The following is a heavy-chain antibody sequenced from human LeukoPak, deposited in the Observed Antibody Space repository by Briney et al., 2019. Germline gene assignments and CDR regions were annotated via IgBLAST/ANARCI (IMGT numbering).Heavy chain of an antibody. V-gene: IGHV4-61*01. CDR3: AREGSAVYNWFDP. CDR1: SGSISTSNYY. D-gene: IGHD2-15*01. CDR2: IYYSGST. J-gene: IGHJ5*02. Sequence: SETLSLTCTVSSGSISTSNYYWGWVRQPPGKALEWIGYIYYSGSTNYNPSLKSRVTISVDTSKNQFSLKLSSVTAADTAVYYCAREGSAVYNWFDPWGQGTLVTVSS.